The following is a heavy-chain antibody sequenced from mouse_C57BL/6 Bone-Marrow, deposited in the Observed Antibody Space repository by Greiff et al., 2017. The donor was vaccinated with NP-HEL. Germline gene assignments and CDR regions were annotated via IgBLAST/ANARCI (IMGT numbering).Heavy chain of an antibody. CDR1: GYTFTSYW. Sequence: VQLQQPGAELVKPGASVKLSCKASGYTFTSYWMHWVKQRPGQGLEWIGMIHPNSGSTNYNEKFKSKATLTVDKSSSTAYMQISSLTSEDSAVYYSAINYVNYVVTCFAYCGQGTLVTVSA. CDR2: IHPNSGST. D-gene: IGHD2-1*01. CDR3: AINYVNYVVTCFAY. V-gene: IGHV1-64*01. J-gene: IGHJ3*01.